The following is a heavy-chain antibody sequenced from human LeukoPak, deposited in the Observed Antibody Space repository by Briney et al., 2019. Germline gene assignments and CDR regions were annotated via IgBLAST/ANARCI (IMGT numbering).Heavy chain of an antibody. Sequence: SETLSLTCAVYGGSLSGYYWSWIRQPPGKGLEWIGEINHSGSTNYNPSLKSRVTISVDTSKNQFSLKLSSVTAADTAVYYCARGNHYYYDSSGHPYFDYWGQGTLVTVSS. CDR3: ARGNHYYYDSSGHPYFDY. CDR1: GGSLSGYY. CDR2: INHSGST. D-gene: IGHD3-22*01. V-gene: IGHV4-34*01. J-gene: IGHJ4*02.